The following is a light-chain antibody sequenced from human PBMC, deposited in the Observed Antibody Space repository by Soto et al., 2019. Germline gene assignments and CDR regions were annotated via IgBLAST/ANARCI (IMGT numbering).Light chain of an antibody. Sequence: QSALTQPHSASGSPGQSVPISCTGTSSDVGGYNYVSWYQQHPGKAPKLMIYEVSKRPSGVPDRFSGSKSGNTASLTVSGLQAEDEADYYCSSYAGSNNFDVFGTGTKVTVL. V-gene: IGLV2-8*01. J-gene: IGLJ1*01. CDR2: EVS. CDR1: SSDVGGYNY. CDR3: SSYAGSNNFDV.